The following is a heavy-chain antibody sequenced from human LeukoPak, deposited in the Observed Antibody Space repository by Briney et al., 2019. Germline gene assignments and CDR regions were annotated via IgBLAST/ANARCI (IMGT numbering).Heavy chain of an antibody. J-gene: IGHJ4*02. V-gene: IGHV4-39*07. CDR3: ARDSKDPVFDY. CDR1: GGSISSSSYY. CDR2: IYYSGST. Sequence: SETLSLTCTVSGGSISSSSYYWGWIRQPPGKGLEWIGSIYYSGSTYYNPSLKSRVTISVDTSKNQFSLKLSSVTAADTAVYYCARDSKDPVFDYWGQGTLVTVSS.